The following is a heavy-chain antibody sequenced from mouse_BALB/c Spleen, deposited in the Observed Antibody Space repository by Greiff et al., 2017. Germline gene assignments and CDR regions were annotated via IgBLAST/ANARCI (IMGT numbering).Heavy chain of an antibody. CDR3: ARFDYYYGSSYYYAMDY. Sequence: QVQLQQSGAELAKPGASVKMSCKASGYTFTSYWMHWVKQRPGQGLEWIGYINPSTGYTEYNQKFKDKATLTADKSSSTAYMQLSSLTSEDSAVYYCARFDYYYGSSYYYAMDYWGQGTSVTVSS. J-gene: IGHJ4*01. CDR1: GYTFTSYW. D-gene: IGHD1-1*01. CDR2: INPSTGYT. V-gene: IGHV1-7*01.